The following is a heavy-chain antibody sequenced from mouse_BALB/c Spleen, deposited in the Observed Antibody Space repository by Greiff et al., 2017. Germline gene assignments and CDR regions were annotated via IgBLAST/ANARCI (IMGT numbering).Heavy chain of an antibody. CDR1: GFTFSNYW. Sequence: EVKLMESGGGLVQPGGSMKLSCVASGFTFSNYWMNWVRQSPEKGLEWVAEIRLKSNNYATHYAESVKGRFTISRDDSKSSVYLQMNNLRAEDTGIYYCTRREDYYGFDYWGQGTTLTVSS. D-gene: IGHD1-1*01. J-gene: IGHJ2*01. CDR2: IRLKSNNYAT. V-gene: IGHV6-6*02. CDR3: TRREDYYGFDY.